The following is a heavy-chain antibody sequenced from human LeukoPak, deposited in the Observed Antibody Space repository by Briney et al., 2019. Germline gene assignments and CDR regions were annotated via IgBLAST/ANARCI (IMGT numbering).Heavy chain of an antibody. CDR2: ISAYNGNT. J-gene: IGHJ5*02. D-gene: IGHD3-10*01. CDR1: GYTFTSYG. CDR3: ARDRSGSGSYFHQFNWFDP. V-gene: IGHV1-18*01. Sequence: ASVKVSCEASGYTFTSYGISWVRQAPGQGLEWMGWISAYNGNTNYAQKLQGRVTMTTDTSTSTAYMELRSLRSDDTAVYYCARDRSGSGSYFHQFNWFDPWGQGTLVTVSS.